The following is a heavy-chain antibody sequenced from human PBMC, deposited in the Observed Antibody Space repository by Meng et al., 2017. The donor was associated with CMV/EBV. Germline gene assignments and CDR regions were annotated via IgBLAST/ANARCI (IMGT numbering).Heavy chain of an antibody. CDR2: IKQDGSEK. V-gene: IGHV3-7*01. CDR1: GFTFSSYW. Sequence: GESPKISCAASGFTFSSYWMSWVRQAPGKGLEWVANIKQDGSEKYYVDSVKGRFTISRDNAKNSLYLQMNSLRAEDTAVYYCARDLLPGYYYGMDVWGQGTTVTVSS. J-gene: IGHJ6*02. CDR3: ARDLLPGYYYGMDV. D-gene: IGHD3-10*01.